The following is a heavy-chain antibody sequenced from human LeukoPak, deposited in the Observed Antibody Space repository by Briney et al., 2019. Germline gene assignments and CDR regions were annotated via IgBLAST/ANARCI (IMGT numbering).Heavy chain of an antibody. D-gene: IGHD2-2*02. Sequence: GGSLRLSCAASGFTFSDYYMSWIRQAPGKGLERVSYISSSGSTIYYADSVKGRFTISRDNAKNSLYLQMNSLRAEDTAVYYCARVAVPAAINGWFDPWGQGTLVTVSS. CDR3: ARVAVPAAINGWFDP. V-gene: IGHV3-11*01. J-gene: IGHJ5*02. CDR2: ISSSGSTI. CDR1: GFTFSDYY.